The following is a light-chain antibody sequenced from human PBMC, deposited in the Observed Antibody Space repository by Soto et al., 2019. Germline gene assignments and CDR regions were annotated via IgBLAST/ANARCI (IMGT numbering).Light chain of an antibody. Sequence: DVVLTQPPLSSPVSLGQPASISCRSSQSLVTADGHTFLSWLQQRPGQPPRVLIYKVSNRFSGVPDKFSGSGAGTDFTLKISRVEAEDVGIYYCLQLTHVPYTFGQGTKLEIQ. J-gene: IGKJ2*01. CDR2: KVS. CDR1: QSLVTADGHTF. V-gene: IGKV2-24*01. CDR3: LQLTHVPYT.